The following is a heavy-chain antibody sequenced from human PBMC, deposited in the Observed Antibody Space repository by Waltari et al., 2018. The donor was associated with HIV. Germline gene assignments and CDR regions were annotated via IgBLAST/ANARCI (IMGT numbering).Heavy chain of an antibody. Sequence: EVQLLESGGGLVQPGGSLRLSCAASGFTFSSYAMSWVRRAPGKGLEWVSAIRGSGGSTYYADSVKGRFTISRDNSKNTLYLQMNSLRAEDTAVYYCAKDRIRAATPDVWFDPWGQGTLVTVSS. D-gene: IGHD2-15*01. CDR2: IRGSGGST. V-gene: IGHV3-23*01. CDR1: GFTFSSYA. J-gene: IGHJ5*02. CDR3: AKDRIRAATPDVWFDP.